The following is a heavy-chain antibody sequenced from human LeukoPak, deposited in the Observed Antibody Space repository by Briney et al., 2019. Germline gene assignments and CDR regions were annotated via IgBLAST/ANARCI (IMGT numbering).Heavy chain of an antibody. Sequence: GESLQISCKGSGYSFTSYWIGWVRQMPGKGLEWMGIIYPGDSDTRYSASFQGQVAISADKSISTAYLQWSSLKASDSAMYYCATNTMFRGIHAFDIWGQGTMVTVSS. V-gene: IGHV5-51*01. CDR3: ATNTMFRGIHAFDI. D-gene: IGHD3-10*01. J-gene: IGHJ3*02. CDR2: IYPGDSDT. CDR1: GYSFTSYW.